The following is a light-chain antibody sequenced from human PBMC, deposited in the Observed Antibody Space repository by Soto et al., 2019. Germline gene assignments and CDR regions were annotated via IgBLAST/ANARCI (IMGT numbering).Light chain of an antibody. CDR3: CSYAGNYIYV. Sequence: QSVLTQPRSVSGSPGQSVTISCTGTSSDVGGYNYVSWYQQHPDKAPKVMIYDVTKRPSGVPDRFSGSKSGNTASLTISGLQAEDDSDYYCCSYAGNYIYVFGTG. CDR2: DVT. J-gene: IGLJ1*01. V-gene: IGLV2-11*01. CDR1: SSDVGGYNY.